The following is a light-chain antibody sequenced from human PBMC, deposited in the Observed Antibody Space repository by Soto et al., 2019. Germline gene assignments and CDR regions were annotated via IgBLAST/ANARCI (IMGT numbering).Light chain of an antibody. J-gene: IGKJ1*01. CDR2: RAS. V-gene: IGKV3-20*01. CDR1: QTVSNNY. Sequence: EILLTQSPGTLSLSPGERATLFCRASQTVSNNYLVWYQHKPGRTPRLLIFRASIRAADIPDRFRGSGSGTDFTLTITRLEPEDFAVYYCQQHAGSPWTLGQGTKVEIK. CDR3: QQHAGSPWT.